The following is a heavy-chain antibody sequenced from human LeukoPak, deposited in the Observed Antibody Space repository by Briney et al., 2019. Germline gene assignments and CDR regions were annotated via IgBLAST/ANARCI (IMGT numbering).Heavy chain of an antibody. V-gene: IGHV3-23*01. Sequence: GGSLRLSCAASGFTFSSYAMSWVRQAPGKGLEWVSAISGSGGSTYYADSVKGRFTISRDNSKNTLYLQMNSLRAEDTAVYYRAKRGTAMARRPYYFDYWGQGTLVTVSS. D-gene: IGHD5-18*01. CDR2: ISGSGGST. CDR1: GFTFSSYA. J-gene: IGHJ4*02. CDR3: AKRGTAMARRPYYFDY.